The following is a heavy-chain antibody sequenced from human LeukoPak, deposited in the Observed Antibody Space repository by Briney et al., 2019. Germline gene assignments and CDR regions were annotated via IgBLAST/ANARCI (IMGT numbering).Heavy chain of an antibody. Sequence: PGRSLRLSCAASGFTFSDYYMSWIRQAPGKGLEWVSYISSSGSTIYYADSVKGRFTISRDNAKNSLYLQMNSLRAEDTAVYYCYGSGSVFYYYYGMDVWGQGTTVTVSS. CDR1: GFTFSDYY. D-gene: IGHD3-10*01. CDR3: YGSGSVFYYYYGMDV. V-gene: IGHV3-11*01. J-gene: IGHJ6*02. CDR2: ISSSGSTI.